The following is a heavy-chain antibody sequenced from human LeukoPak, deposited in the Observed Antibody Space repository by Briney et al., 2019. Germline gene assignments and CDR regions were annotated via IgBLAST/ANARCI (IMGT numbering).Heavy chain of an antibody. CDR1: GFTFSSYA. Sequence: GRSLRLSCATSGFTFSSYAMHWVRQAPGKGLEWVALISYDGSNKCYADSVKGRFTISRDNSKNTLYLQMTSLRAEDTAVCYCARDADIAVAGHFDYWGQGTLVTVSS. D-gene: IGHD6-19*01. J-gene: IGHJ4*02. CDR2: ISYDGSNK. V-gene: IGHV3-30*04. CDR3: ARDADIAVAGHFDY.